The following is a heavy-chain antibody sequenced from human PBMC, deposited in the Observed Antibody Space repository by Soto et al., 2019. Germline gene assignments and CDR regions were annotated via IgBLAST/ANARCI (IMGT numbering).Heavy chain of an antibody. J-gene: IGHJ5*02. D-gene: IGHD6-13*01. CDR2: IYYSGST. Sequence: QVQLQESGPGLVKPSQTLSLTCTVSGGSISSGGYYWSWIRQHPGKGLEWIGYIYYSGSTYYNPSLKSRVTISVDTSKNQFSLKLSSVTAADTAVYYCARESKNRSSSAPCKNWFDPWGQGTLVTVSS. V-gene: IGHV4-31*03. CDR1: GGSISSGGYY. CDR3: ARESKNRSSSAPCKNWFDP.